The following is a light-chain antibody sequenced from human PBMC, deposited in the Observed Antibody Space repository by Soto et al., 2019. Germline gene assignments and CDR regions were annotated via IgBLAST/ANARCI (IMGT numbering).Light chain of an antibody. J-gene: IGKJ4*01. CDR1: QSVTYN. CDR2: DAA. V-gene: IGKV3-11*01. CDR3: QQRTIWPLT. Sequence: EIVLTQSPATLSLSPGDRATLSCRASQSVTYNLAWYQQKPGQAPRLLIYDAANRATGISARFSGSGSGTDFTLTIVSLEPEDSAIYYCQQRTIWPLTFGGGTRVEIK.